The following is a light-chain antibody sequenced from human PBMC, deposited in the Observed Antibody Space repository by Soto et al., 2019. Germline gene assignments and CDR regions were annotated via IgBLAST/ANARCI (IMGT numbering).Light chain of an antibody. CDR3: AAWDDSLSVV. J-gene: IGLJ2*01. Sequence: QAVVTQPPSASGTPGQRVTISCSGSSSNIGSNYVYWYQQLPGTAPKLLIYSNNQRPSGVPDRFSGYKSGTSASLAISGLRSEDEADYYCAAWDDSLSVVFGGGTKLTVL. V-gene: IGLV1-47*02. CDR1: SSNIGSNY. CDR2: SNN.